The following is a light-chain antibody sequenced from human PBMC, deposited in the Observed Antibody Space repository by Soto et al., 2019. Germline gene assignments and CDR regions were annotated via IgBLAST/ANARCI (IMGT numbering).Light chain of an antibody. CDR1: QGMRND. V-gene: IGKV1-5*03. CDR2: KAS. J-gene: IGKJ1*01. CDR3: QQYDSYSWS. Sequence: IEKTQYPSSLSASVRDRVTITCRASQGMRNDLGWYQQKPGKAPNLLIYKASSLESGVPSRLSGSGSGTEFTRTISSLPPDDFATYYCQQYDSYSWSFGQGTKVDI.